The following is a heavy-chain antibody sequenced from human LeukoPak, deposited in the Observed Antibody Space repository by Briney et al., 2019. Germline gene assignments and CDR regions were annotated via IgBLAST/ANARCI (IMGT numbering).Heavy chain of an antibody. D-gene: IGHD6-19*01. Sequence: GGSLRLSCAASGFTFSSYAMSWVRQAPGKGLEWVSAISGSGGSTYYADSVKGRFTISRDNSKNTLYLQMNSLRAEDTAVYYCAKAKEGSRSRYSGGWYFCLDYWGQGTLVTVSS. J-gene: IGHJ4*02. CDR1: GFTFSSYA. CDR3: AKAKEGSRSRYSGGWYFCLDY. CDR2: ISGSGGST. V-gene: IGHV3-23*01.